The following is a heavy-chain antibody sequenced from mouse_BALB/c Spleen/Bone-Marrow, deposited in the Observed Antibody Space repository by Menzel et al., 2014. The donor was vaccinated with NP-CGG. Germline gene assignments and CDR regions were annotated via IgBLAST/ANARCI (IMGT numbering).Heavy chain of an antibody. J-gene: IGHJ2*01. D-gene: IGHD1-1*02. CDR2: ISYSGST. Sequence: VQLQQSGPGLVKPSQSLSLTCTVTGYSITSDYAWNWIRQFPGNKLEWMGYISYSGSTSYNPSLKSRISITRDTSKNQFFLQLNSVTTEDTATYYCARHLWDYWGQGTTLTVSS. V-gene: IGHV3-2*02. CDR1: GYSITSDYA. CDR3: ARHLWDY.